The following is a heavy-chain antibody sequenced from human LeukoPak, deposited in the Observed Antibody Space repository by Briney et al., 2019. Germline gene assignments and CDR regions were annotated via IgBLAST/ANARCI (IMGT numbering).Heavy chain of an antibody. CDR1: GGSFSGYY. V-gene: IGHV4-34*01. D-gene: IGHD6-19*01. J-gene: IGHJ4*02. Sequence: SETLSLTCAVYGGSFSGYYWSWIRQPPGKGLEWIGEINHSGSTNYNPSLKSRVTISVDTSKNQFSLKLSSVTAADTAVYYCARGVREWLLRDWGQGTLVTVSS. CDR3: ARGVREWLLRD. CDR2: INHSGST.